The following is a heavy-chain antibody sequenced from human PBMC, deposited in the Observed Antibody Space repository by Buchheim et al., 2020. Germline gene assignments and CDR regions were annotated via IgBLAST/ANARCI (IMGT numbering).Heavy chain of an antibody. CDR2: MNEDGSTT. D-gene: IGHD4-23*01. J-gene: IGHJ4*02. V-gene: IGHV3-74*01. Sequence: EVQLVESGGGLVQPGGSLRLSCAASGFTLSTYWMHWVRQVPGKGLAWVSRMNEDGSTTNYADSVKGRFTISSDSAKNTLYLEMNSLRAEDTAVYYCVKDMFGNSDYWGQGTL. CDR1: GFTLSTYW. CDR3: VKDMFGNSDY.